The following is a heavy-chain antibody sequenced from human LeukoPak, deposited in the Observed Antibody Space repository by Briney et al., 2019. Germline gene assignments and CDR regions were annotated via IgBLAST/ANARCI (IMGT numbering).Heavy chain of an antibody. J-gene: IGHJ4*02. D-gene: IGHD6-6*01. CDR1: GGSISGSSYY. Sequence: SETLSLTCTVSGGSISGSSYYWGWIRQPPGKGLEWIGSIYYSGSTYYNPSLKSRVTISVDRSKNQFSLKLSSVTAADTAVYYCARIAARGQYFDYWGQGTLVTVSS. CDR2: IYYSGST. CDR3: ARIAARGQYFDY. V-gene: IGHV4-39*07.